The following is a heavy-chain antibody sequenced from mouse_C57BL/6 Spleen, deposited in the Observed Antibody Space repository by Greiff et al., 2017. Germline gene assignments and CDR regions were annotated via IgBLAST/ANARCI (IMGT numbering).Heavy chain of an antibody. Sequence: LQESGAELVKPGASVKISCKASGYAFSSYWMNWVKQRPGKGLEWIGQIYPGDGDTNYNGKFKGKATLTADKSSSTAYMQLSSLTSEDSAVYFCARWGAGYVDYWGQGTTLTVSS. CDR1: GYAFSSYW. J-gene: IGHJ2*01. V-gene: IGHV1-80*01. CDR2: IYPGDGDT. D-gene: IGHD6-1*01. CDR3: ARWGAGYVDY.